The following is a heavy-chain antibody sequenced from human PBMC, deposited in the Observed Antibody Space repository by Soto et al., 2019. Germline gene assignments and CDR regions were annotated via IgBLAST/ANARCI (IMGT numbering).Heavy chain of an antibody. V-gene: IGHV1-8*01. Sequence: ASVKVSCKASGYTFTSYDINWVRQATGQGLEWMGWMNPNSGNTGYSQKFQGRVTITRDTSVSTAYMELSSLRSEDTAVYYCAREVIAMAGYDYWGQGTLVTVSS. J-gene: IGHJ4*02. CDR1: GYTFTSYD. CDR2: MNPNSGNT. CDR3: AREVIAMAGYDY. D-gene: IGHD6-19*01.